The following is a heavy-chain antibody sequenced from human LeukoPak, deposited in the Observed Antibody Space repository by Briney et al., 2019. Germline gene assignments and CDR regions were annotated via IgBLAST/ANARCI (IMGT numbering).Heavy chain of an antibody. CDR3: AKDRTRIQLWDLTPLTSPYFDY. CDR2: ISYDGSNK. J-gene: IGHJ4*02. D-gene: IGHD5-18*01. Sequence: GRSLRLSCAASGFTFSSYGMHWVRQAPGKGLEWVAVISYDGSNKYYADSVKGRFTISRDNSKNTLYLQMNSLRAEDTAVYYCAKDRTRIQLWDLTPLTSPYFDYWGQGTLVTVSS. CDR1: GFTFSSYG. V-gene: IGHV3-30*18.